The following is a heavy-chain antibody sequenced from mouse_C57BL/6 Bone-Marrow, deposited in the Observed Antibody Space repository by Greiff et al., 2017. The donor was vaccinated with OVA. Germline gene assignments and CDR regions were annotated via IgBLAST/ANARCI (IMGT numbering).Heavy chain of an antibody. V-gene: IGHV1-52*01. J-gene: IGHJ1*03. CDR1: GYTFTSYW. CDR2: IDPSDSGT. D-gene: IGHD1-1*01. Sequence: QVQLQPPGAELVRPGSSVKLSCKASGYTFTSYWMHWVKQRPIQGLEWIGNIDPSDSGTHYNEKFKDKATLTVDKSSSTAYMQVSSITSEDSAVYYCANYGSSDDWDFDVWGTGTTVTVSS. CDR3: ANYGSSDDWDFDV.